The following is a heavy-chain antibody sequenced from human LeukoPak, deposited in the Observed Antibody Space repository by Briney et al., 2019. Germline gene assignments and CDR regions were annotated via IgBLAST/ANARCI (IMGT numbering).Heavy chain of an antibody. J-gene: IGHJ5*02. CDR3: AKDLLRIYWRTFDP. D-gene: IGHD3-10*01. CDR2: FNDTGSST. V-gene: IGHV3-23*01. Sequence: GGSLRLSCVASGFDFSSHAMTWVRQAPGKGLEWVSSFNDTGSSTYYADSVKGRFTISRDNSKNTLYLQMTNLRAEDTAVYFCAKDLLRIYWRTFDPWGQGALVIVSS. CDR1: GFDFSSHA.